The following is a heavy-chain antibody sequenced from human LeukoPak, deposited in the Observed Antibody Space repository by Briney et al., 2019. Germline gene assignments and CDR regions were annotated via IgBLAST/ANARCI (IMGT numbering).Heavy chain of an antibody. J-gene: IGHJ6*03. Sequence: GESLKISCKGSGSSFISYWIGWVRQLPGKGLEWMGIIYPGDSDTRYSPSFQGQVTISADKSISTAYLQWSSLKASDTAMYYCARRAIGYCSSTSCPEDYYYYMDVWGKGTTVTVSS. V-gene: IGHV5-51*01. CDR3: ARRAIGYCSSTSCPEDYYYYMDV. D-gene: IGHD2-2*01. CDR1: GSSFISYW. CDR2: IYPGDSDT.